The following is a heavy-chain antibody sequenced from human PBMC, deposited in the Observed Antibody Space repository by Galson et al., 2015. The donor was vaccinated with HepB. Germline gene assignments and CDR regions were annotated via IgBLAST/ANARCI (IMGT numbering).Heavy chain of an antibody. J-gene: IGHJ5*02. CDR2: INPNSGRT. V-gene: IGHV1-2*06. Sequence: SVKVSCKASGYTFTGYYMHWVRQAPGQGLEGMGRINPNSGRTNYAQKFQGRVTMTRDTSISTAYMELSRLRSDDTAVYYCATMTTVTGRPGPWGQGTLVTVSS. CDR1: GYTFTGYY. CDR3: ATMTTVTGRPGP. D-gene: IGHD4-17*01.